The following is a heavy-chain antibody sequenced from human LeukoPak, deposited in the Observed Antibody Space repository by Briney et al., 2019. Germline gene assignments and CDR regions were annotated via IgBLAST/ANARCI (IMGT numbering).Heavy chain of an antibody. CDR3: ARDSRIYGFDY. V-gene: IGHV3-7*01. CDR2: IKQDGSEK. Sequence: PGGYLRLSCAASGFTFSSYWMSWVRQAPGKGLEWGANIKQDGSEKYYVDSVKGRFTISRDNAKNSLYLQMNSLRAEDTAVYYCARDSRIYGFDYWGQGTLVTVSS. CDR1: GFTFSSYW. D-gene: IGHD2/OR15-2a*01. J-gene: IGHJ4*02.